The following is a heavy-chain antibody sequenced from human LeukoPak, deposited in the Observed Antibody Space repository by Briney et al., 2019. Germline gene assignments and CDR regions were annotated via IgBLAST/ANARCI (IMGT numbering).Heavy chain of an antibody. D-gene: IGHD3-22*01. CDR1: GGSISSGGYD. V-gene: IGHV4-31*03. CDR3: AAGGIGYYSFDY. CDR2: IYYSGST. J-gene: IGHJ4*02. Sequence: SETLSLTCTVSGGSISSGGYDWSWIRQHPGKGLEWIGYIYYSGSTDYNPSLKSRVTISIDTSKNQFSLELNSVTAADTAVYYCAAGGIGYYSFDYWGQGTLVTVSS.